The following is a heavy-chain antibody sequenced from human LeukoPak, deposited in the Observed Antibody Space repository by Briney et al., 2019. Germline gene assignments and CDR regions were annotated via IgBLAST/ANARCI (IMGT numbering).Heavy chain of an antibody. J-gene: IGHJ6*02. Sequence: GESLKISCKGSGYSFTNYWIGWVRQMPGKGLEWMGIIYPDDSDTRYRPSFQDQVTISADKSISTAYLQWSSLKASDTAMYYCARLRFGESVYYHGMDVWGQGTTVTVSS. CDR1: GYSFTNYW. V-gene: IGHV5-51*01. CDR2: IYPDDSDT. CDR3: ARLRFGESVYYHGMDV. D-gene: IGHD3-3*01.